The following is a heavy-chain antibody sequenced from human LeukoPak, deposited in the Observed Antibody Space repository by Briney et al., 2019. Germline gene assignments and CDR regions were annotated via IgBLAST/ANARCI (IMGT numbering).Heavy chain of an antibody. CDR1: GYTLTELS. CDR2: FDPEDGET. Sequence: ASVKVSCKVSGYTLTELSMHWVRQAPGKGLEWMGGFDPEDGETIYAQKFQGRVTMTEDTSTDTAYMELSSLRSDDTAVYYCAGNLYYYDSSGTGAYYFDYWGQGTLVTVSS. D-gene: IGHD3-22*01. CDR3: AGNLYYYDSSGTGAYYFDY. J-gene: IGHJ4*02. V-gene: IGHV1-24*01.